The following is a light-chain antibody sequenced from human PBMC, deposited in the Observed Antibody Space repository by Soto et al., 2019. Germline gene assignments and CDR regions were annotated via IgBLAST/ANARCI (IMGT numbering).Light chain of an antibody. Sequence: EIVLTQSPGTLSLSPGERATLSCWASQSVSSNSLNWYQQKPGQAPRLLIYGASRRATGVPDRFSGSGSGADFTLTIRRLEPEDFAVYYCQQYDSSLPITFGQGTRLEIK. CDR1: QSVSSNS. J-gene: IGKJ5*01. CDR2: GAS. CDR3: QQYDSSLPIT. V-gene: IGKV3-20*01.